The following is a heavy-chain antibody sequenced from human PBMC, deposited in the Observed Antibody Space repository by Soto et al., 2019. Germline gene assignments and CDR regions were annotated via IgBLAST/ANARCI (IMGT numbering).Heavy chain of an antibody. Sequence: QVHLVQSGAEVKKPGSSVRVSCKASGGTFSTSGISWVRQAPGQGLEWVGGIIPTFNTTNYGQRFQGSVTMTAEEYSMTAYLELRSRISAATAVYYCAGRYYCSGRGNYYYYYAMDVWGQGTTVTVSS. V-gene: IGHV1-69*12. D-gene: IGHD3-10*01. CDR2: IIPTFNTT. CDR3: AGRYYCSGRGNYYYYYAMDV. CDR1: GGTFSTSG. J-gene: IGHJ6*02.